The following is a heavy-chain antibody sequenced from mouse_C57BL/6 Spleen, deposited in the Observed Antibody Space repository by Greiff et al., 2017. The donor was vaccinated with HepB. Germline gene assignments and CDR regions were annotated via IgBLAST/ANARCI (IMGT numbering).Heavy chain of an antibody. Sequence: QVQLQQSGAELVRPGTSVKVSCKASGYAFTNYLIEWVKQRPGQGLEWIGVINPGSGGTNYNEKFKGKATLTADKSSSTAYMQLSSLTSEDSAVYFCARSGHYDYDYYAMDYWGQGTSVTVSS. CDR1: GYAFTNYL. V-gene: IGHV1-54*01. CDR3: ARSGHYDYDYYAMDY. D-gene: IGHD2-4*01. J-gene: IGHJ4*01. CDR2: INPGSGGT.